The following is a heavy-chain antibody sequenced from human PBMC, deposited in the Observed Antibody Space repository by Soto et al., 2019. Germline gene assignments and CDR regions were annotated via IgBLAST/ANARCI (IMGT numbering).Heavy chain of an antibody. J-gene: IGHJ5*02. Sequence: SETLSLTCAVYGGSFSGYYWSWIRQPPGKGLEWIGEINHSGSTNYNPSLKSRVTISVDTSKNQFSLKLSSVTAADTAVYYCAREGSGSYSAGWFDPWGQGTLVTVS. CDR2: INHSGST. CDR3: AREGSGSYSAGWFDP. V-gene: IGHV4-34*01. CDR1: GGSFSGYY. D-gene: IGHD3-10*01.